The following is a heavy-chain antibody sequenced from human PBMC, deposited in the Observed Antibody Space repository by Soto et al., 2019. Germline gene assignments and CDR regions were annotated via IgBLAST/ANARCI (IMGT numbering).Heavy chain of an antibody. J-gene: IGHJ4*02. Sequence: QVQLVESGGGVVQPGRSLRLSCAASGFSFSTYAMHWVRQAPGKGLEWVAVMSYDGSNKYYADSVQGRFTISRDNSKSTLYLQMDSLRAEDTAVYYCAKLDSGWYFEYWGQGTLVTVSS. CDR2: MSYDGSNK. CDR1: GFSFSTYA. V-gene: IGHV3-30*18. CDR3: AKLDSGWYFEY. D-gene: IGHD6-19*01.